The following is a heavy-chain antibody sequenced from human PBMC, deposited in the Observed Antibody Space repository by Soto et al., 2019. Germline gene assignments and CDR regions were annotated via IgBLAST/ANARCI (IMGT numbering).Heavy chain of an antibody. J-gene: IGHJ6*03. V-gene: IGHV3-74*01. CDR1: GFTFSHYW. CDR2: INSDGSVS. Sequence: EVQLVESGGGLVQPGGSLRLSCAASGFTFSHYWMYWVRQAPGKGLVWVSRINSDGSVSSYADSVKGRLTISRDNVKNTLYLQMDSLRAEDTAVYYCARGECVGGTCYSLAGSFYYYVDVWGKGTTVTVFS. CDR3: ARGECVGGTCYSLAGSFYYYVDV. D-gene: IGHD2-15*01.